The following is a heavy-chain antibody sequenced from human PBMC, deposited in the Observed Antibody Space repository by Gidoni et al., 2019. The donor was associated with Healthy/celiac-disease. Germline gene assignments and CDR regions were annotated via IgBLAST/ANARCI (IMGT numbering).Heavy chain of an antibody. CDR3: AHITMVRGVIITQLDY. J-gene: IGHJ4*02. D-gene: IGHD3-10*01. CDR1: GFSLSTSGVG. CDR2: IYWNDDK. Sequence: QITLKESGPTLVKPTQTLTLTCTFSGFSLSTSGVGVGWIRQPPGKALEWLALIYWNDDKRYSPSLKSRLTITKDTSKNQVVLTMTNMDPVDTATYYCAHITMVRGVIITQLDYWGQGTLVTVSS. V-gene: IGHV2-5*01.